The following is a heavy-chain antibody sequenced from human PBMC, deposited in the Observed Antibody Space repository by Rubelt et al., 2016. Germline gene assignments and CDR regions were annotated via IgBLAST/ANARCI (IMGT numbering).Heavy chain of an antibody. V-gene: IGHV3-30*02. CDR2: IRYDGSNK. J-gene: IGHJ4*02. CDR1: GFTFSSYG. CDR3: AKGGNVVVTARLYYFDY. Sequence: QVQLVESGGGVVQPGGSLRLSCAASGFTFSSYGMHWVRQAPGKGLEWVAFIRYDGSNKYYADSVKGRFTISRDNSKNTLYLQMKSLRAEDTAVYYCAKGGNVVVTARLYYFDYWGQGTLVTVSS. D-gene: IGHD2-21*02.